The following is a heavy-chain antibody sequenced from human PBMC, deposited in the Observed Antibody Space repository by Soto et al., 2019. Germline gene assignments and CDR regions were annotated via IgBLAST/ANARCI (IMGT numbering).Heavy chain of an antibody. CDR3: ARQSDKYVSSWYGLGY. CDR2: ISHSGTT. V-gene: IGHV4-39*01. D-gene: IGHD6-13*01. CDR1: GDSFTIDSYY. Sequence: QLQLQESGPGLVKPSEPLSLTCTVSGDSFTIDSYYWAWIRQPPGKGLEWLGTISHSGTTFPNPSLKSRLTMSVDTSKNQFSLNLSSVTAADTALYYCARQSDKYVSSWYGLGYWGQGTLVTVSS. J-gene: IGHJ4*02.